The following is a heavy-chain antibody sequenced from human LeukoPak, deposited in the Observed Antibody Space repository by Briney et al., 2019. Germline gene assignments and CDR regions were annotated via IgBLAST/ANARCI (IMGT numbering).Heavy chain of an antibody. CDR3: AKDPPCSSTTCYDFFEY. J-gene: IGHJ4*02. D-gene: IGHD2-2*01. CDR1: GFTFTSYA. V-gene: IGHV3-23*01. Sequence: GGSLRLSCAASGFTFTSYAMSWVRQAPGKGLEWVSAISGSGGSTYYTDSVEGRFTISRDSSTSTLYLQMSSLRAEDTAIYYCAKDPPCSSTTCYDFFEYWGQGTLVTVSS. CDR2: ISGSGGST.